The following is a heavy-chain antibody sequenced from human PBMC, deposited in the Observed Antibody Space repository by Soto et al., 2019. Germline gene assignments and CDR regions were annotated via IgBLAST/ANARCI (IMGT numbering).Heavy chain of an antibody. V-gene: IGHV3-73*02. CDR2: IRSKANSYAT. Sequence: EVQLVESGGGLVQPGGSLKLSCAASGFTFSGSAMHWVRQASGKGLEWVGRIRSKANSYATAYAASVKGRFTISRDDSKNTAYLQMNSLKPEDTAVYYCSATSYSSSWYYWGQGTLVTVSS. CDR3: SATSYSSSWYY. CDR1: GFTFSGSA. J-gene: IGHJ4*02. D-gene: IGHD6-13*01.